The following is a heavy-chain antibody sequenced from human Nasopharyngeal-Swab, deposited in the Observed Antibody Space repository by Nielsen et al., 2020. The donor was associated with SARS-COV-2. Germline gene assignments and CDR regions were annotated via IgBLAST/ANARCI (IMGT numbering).Heavy chain of an antibody. Sequence: SETLSLTCTVSGGSFSSAGYFWTWIRQHPGKGLEWIGYIYYSGSTYYNPSLKGRVTISVDTSKNHFSLKLSSVTAADTAVYFCARSMYCSSTSCRYYLDYWGQGTLVTVSS. CDR2: IYYSGST. CDR3: ARSMYCSSTSCRYYLDY. D-gene: IGHD2-2*01. CDR1: GGSFSSAGYF. J-gene: IGHJ4*02. V-gene: IGHV4-31*03.